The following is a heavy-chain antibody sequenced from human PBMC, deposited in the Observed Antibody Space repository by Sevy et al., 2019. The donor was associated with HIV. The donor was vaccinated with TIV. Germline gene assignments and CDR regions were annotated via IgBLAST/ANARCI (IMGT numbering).Heavy chain of an antibody. Sequence: GGSLRLSCAASGFTFSKYSMSWVRQPPGKGLVWVSTFSFGCGEINYADSVKGRFTISRDNSKSSVYLQMNNLRPEDTAVYYCAREGCTKPHDYWGQGTLVTVSS. CDR2: FSFGCGEI. V-gene: IGHV3-23*01. J-gene: IGHJ4*02. CDR1: GFTFSKYS. D-gene: IGHD2-8*01. CDR3: AREGCTKPHDY.